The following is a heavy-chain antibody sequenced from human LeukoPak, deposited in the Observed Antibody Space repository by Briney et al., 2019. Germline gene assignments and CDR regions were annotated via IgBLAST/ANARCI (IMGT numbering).Heavy chain of an antibody. V-gene: IGHV1-69*13. CDR2: IIPIFGTA. J-gene: IGHJ6*03. D-gene: IGHD2-21*02. Sequence: ASVKVSCKASGGTFSSYAISWVRQAPGQGLEWMGGIIPIFGTANYAQKFQGRVTITADESTSTAYMELSSLRSEDTAVYYCASLGGDYYYYYYMDVWGKGTTVTVSS. CDR3: ASLGGDYYYYYYMDV. CDR1: GGTFSSYA.